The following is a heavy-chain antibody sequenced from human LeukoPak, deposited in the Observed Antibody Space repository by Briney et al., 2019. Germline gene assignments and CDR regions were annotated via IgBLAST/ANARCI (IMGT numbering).Heavy chain of an antibody. J-gene: IGHJ1*01. CDR2: FDPEDGET. Sequence: ASVKVSCKVSGYTLTELSMHWVRQAPGKGLEWMGGFDPEDGETIYAQKFQGRVTMTEDTSPDTAYMELSSLRSEDTAVYYCARSRFCSSTSCYYVSDFQHWGQGTLVTVSS. CDR3: ARSRFCSSTSCYYVSDFQH. V-gene: IGHV1-24*01. CDR1: GYTLTELS. D-gene: IGHD2-2*01.